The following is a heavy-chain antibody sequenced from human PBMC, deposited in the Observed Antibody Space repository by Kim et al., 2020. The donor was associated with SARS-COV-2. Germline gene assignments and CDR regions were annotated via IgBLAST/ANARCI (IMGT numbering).Heavy chain of an antibody. Sequence: SNQARKGRVTITVDTSKNQFSLKLSSVTAADTAVYYCASYYRGHSYGLDYWGQGTLVTVSS. D-gene: IGHD5-18*01. V-gene: IGHV4-39*01. J-gene: IGHJ4*02. CDR3: ASYYRGHSYGLDY.